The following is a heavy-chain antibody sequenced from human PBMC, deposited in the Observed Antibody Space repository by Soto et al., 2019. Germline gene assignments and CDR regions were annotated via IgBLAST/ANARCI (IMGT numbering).Heavy chain of an antibody. J-gene: IGHJ4*02. V-gene: IGHV3-23*01. D-gene: IGHD6-6*01. CDR1: GFTFSSYA. CDR2: ISGSGGST. Sequence: EVQLLESGGGLVQPGGSLRLSCAASGFTFSSYAMSWVRQAPGKGLEWVSAISGSGGSTYYADSVKGRFTISRDNSKHTLYLQMNSLRAEDTAVYYCAKLVRYSSSSYIDYWGQGTLVTVSS. CDR3: AKLVRYSSSSYIDY.